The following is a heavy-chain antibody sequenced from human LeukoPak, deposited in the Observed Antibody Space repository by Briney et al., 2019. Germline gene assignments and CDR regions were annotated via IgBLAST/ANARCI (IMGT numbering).Heavy chain of an antibody. D-gene: IGHD3-22*01. CDR2: ISSSSSYI. CDR3: ARDPRVNDSSGYSEY. J-gene: IGHJ4*02. CDR1: GFTFSTYA. Sequence: GGSLRLSCAASGFTFSTYAMNWVRQAPGKGLEWVSSISSSSSYIYYADSVKGRFTISRDNAKNSLYLQMNSLRAEDTAVYYCARDPRVNDSSGYSEYWGQGTLVTVSS. V-gene: IGHV3-21*01.